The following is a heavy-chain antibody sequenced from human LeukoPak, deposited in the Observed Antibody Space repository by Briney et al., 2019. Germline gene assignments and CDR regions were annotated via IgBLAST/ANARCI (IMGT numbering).Heavy chain of an antibody. CDR1: GFTFSNYG. CDR2: IWYDGTNK. V-gene: IGHV3-33*01. CDR3: AREEWLRPTVD. Sequence: PGGSLRLSCAASGFTFSNYGIHWVRQAPGRGLEWVSVIWYDGTNKYYADSVKGRFTISRDNSKNRLYLQMNSLRVEDTAVYYCAREEWLRPTVDWGQGTLVTVSS. J-gene: IGHJ4*02. D-gene: IGHD5-12*01.